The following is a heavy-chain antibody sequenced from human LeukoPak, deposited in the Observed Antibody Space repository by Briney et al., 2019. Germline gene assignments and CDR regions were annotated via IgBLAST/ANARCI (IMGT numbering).Heavy chain of an antibody. J-gene: IGHJ4*02. CDR2: INPNSGGT. V-gene: IGHV1/OR15-1*04. CDR1: GYIFTDYY. CDR3: ARDTDTRAYSSSSGPGY. D-gene: IGHD6-6*01. Sequence: ASVEVSCKASGYIFTDYYMHWVRQAPGQELGWMGRINPNSGGTNYAQKFQGRVTMTTDTSTSTAYMELRSLRSDDTAVYYCARDTDTRAYSSSSGPGYWGQGTLVTVSS.